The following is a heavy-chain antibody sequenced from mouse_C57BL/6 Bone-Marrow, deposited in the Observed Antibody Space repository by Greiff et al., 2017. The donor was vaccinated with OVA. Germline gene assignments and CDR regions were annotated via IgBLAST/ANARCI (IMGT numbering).Heavy chain of an antibody. CDR1: GFTFTDYY. CDR2: IRNKANGYTT. J-gene: IGHJ3*01. CDR3: ARSYGSSPWFAY. V-gene: IGHV7-3*01. D-gene: IGHD1-1*01. Sequence: EVQLVESGGGLVQPGGSLSLSCAASGFTFTDYYMSWVRQPPGKALEWLGFIRNKANGYTTEYSASVKGRFTISRDNSPSILYLQMNALRSEGSATYYCARSYGSSPWFAYWGQGTLVTVSA.